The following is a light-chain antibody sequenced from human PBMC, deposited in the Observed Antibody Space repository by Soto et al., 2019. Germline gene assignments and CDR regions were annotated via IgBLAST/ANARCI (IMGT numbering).Light chain of an antibody. V-gene: IGKV1-33*01. CDR1: HDITSY. J-gene: IGKJ3*01. Sequence: DIKMTKSPSSLSASVGDRVTITCQASHDITSYLNWYQHKPGKAPKLLIYDASILEAGVPSRFSGSGSGTHFTFTISSLQPEDVATYYCQKCDYLPIFGPGTTVDFK. CDR2: DAS. CDR3: QKCDYLPI.